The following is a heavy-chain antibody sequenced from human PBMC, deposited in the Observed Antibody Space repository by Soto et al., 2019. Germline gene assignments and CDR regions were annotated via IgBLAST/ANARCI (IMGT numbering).Heavy chain of an antibody. V-gene: IGHV3-53*01. D-gene: IGHD5-18*01. CDR3: ARRDDSETFDI. Sequence: EVQLVESGGGLIQPGGSLRLICAASGLSVTANYMTWVRQAPGKGLEWLSIIYRGGGTYYADSLKGRAIISRDGSRNMVLLQMTSLTAEDAGVYYCARRDDSETFDIWGRGTAVNVSS. J-gene: IGHJ3*02. CDR1: GLSVTANY. CDR2: IYRGGGT.